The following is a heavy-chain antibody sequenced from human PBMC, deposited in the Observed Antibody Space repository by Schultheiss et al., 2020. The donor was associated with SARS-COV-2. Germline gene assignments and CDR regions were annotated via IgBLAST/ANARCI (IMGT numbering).Heavy chain of an antibody. D-gene: IGHD2-2*01. Sequence: GESLKISCAASGFTFSSYAMSWVRQAPGKGLEWVSAISGSGGSTYYADSVKGRFTISRDNSKNTLYLQMNSLRAEDTAVYYCARNTHSNMMPGCSSTSCYLYYGMDVWGQGTTVTVSS. CDR1: GFTFSSYA. CDR2: ISGSGGST. CDR3: ARNTHSNMMPGCSSTSCYLYYGMDV. J-gene: IGHJ6*02. V-gene: IGHV3-23*01.